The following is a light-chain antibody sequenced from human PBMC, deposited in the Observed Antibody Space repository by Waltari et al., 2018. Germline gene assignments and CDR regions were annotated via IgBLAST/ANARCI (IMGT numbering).Light chain of an antibody. J-gene: IGKJ4*01. CDR3: QQFYSTPLT. V-gene: IGKV4-1*01. CDR1: QSILYSSTNKNY. CDR2: WAS. Sequence: DIVMTQSPDSLALSLGERATIHCTSSQSILYSSTNKNYLAWYQQKPGQPPKLLIYWASTRESGVPDRFSGTGSGTDFTLTISSLQAGDVAVYYCQQFYSTPLTFGGGTKVEIK.